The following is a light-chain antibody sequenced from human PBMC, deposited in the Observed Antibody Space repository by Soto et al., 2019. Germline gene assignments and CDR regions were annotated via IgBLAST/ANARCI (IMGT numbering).Light chain of an antibody. CDR2: DAS. CDR3: QQRSNR. Sequence: EIVLTQSPATLSLSPGDRAVLSCRASQSVSRSLTCYQHKPGQATRLLIYDASTRATGIPRRFSGSGSGTDFTLTISSLEPEDFAVYYCQQRSNRFGGGTKVDIK. CDR1: QSVSRS. V-gene: IGKV3-11*01. J-gene: IGKJ4*01.